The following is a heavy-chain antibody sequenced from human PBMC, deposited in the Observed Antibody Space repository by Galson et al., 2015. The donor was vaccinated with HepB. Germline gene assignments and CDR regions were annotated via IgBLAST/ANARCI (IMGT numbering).Heavy chain of an antibody. CDR3: ATGGSGSYYNWRDAFDI. D-gene: IGHD3-10*01. Sequence: SVKVSCKVSGYTLTELSMHWVRQAPGKGLEWMGGFDPEDGETIYAQKFQGRVTMTEDTSTDTAYMELSSLRSEDTAVYYCATGGSGSYYNWRDAFDIWGQGTMVTVSS. CDR1: GYTLTELS. V-gene: IGHV1-24*01. J-gene: IGHJ3*02. CDR2: FDPEDGET.